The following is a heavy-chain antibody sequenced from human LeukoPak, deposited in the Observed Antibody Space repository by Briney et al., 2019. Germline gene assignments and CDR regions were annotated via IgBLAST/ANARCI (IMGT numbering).Heavy chain of an antibody. D-gene: IGHD6-13*01. J-gene: IGHJ3*02. CDR1: GFTFSSYA. V-gene: IGHV3-30-3*01. CDR2: ISYDGSNK. Sequence: GRSLRLSCAASGFTFSSYAMHWVRQAPGKGLEWVAVISYDGSNKYYADSVKGRFTISRDNSKNTLYLQMNSLRAEDTAVYYCARVRPAGNDAFDIWGQGTMVTVSS. CDR3: ARVRPAGNDAFDI.